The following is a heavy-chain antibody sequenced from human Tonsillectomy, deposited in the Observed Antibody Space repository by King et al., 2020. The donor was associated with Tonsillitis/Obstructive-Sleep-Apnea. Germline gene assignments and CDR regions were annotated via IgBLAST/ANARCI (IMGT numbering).Heavy chain of an antibody. CDR2: INPSDGIT. CDR1: GYTFTRYY. J-gene: IGHJ4*02. V-gene: IGHV1-46*01. CDR3: ARDDKDDRYFDY. Sequence: VQLVESGAEVKKPGASVRVSCKAYGYTFTRYYIHWVRQAPGQGLEWMGIINPSDGITTYSQKFQGRVTMTRDTSTNTVHMELSSLRSEDTAVDYCARDDKDDRYFDYWGQGTLVTVSS. D-gene: IGHD2-15*01.